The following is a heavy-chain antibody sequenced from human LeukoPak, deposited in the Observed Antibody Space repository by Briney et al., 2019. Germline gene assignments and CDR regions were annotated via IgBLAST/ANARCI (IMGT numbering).Heavy chain of an antibody. CDR1: GFCLSRYW. J-gene: IGHJ4*02. CDR2: IKEDGTKT. Sequence: GGSLRLSCAASGFCLSRYWMTWVRQAPGKGLEWVANIKEDGTKTYYVDSVKGRFTVSRDNAQNSLYLQMNSLTPEDTAVYFCARGEAFCDYWGQGALVTVSS. V-gene: IGHV3-7*05. CDR3: ARGEAFCDY.